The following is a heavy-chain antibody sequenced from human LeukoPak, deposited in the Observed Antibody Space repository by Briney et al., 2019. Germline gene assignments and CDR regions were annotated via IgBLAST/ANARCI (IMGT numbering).Heavy chain of an antibody. Sequence: GGSLRLSCAVSGITLSNYGMSWVRQAPGKGLEWVSAISGSGGSTYYADSVKGRFTISRDNSKNTLYLQMNSLRAEDTAVYYCAKEHYYDSIANWGQGTLVTVSS. J-gene: IGHJ4*02. CDR2: ISGSGGST. CDR1: GITLSNYG. CDR3: AKEHYYDSIAN. D-gene: IGHD3-22*01. V-gene: IGHV3-23*01.